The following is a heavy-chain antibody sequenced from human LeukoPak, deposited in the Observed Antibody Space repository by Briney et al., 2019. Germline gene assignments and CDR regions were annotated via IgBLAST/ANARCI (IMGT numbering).Heavy chain of an antibody. V-gene: IGHV4-61*08. CDR2: IYYSGST. J-gene: IGHJ6*02. CDR3: ARGDIVVVPAAMPVRYGMDV. CDR1: GGSISSGGYY. Sequence: SETLSLTCTVSGGSISSGGYYWSWIRQHPGKGLEWIGYIYYSGSTNNNPSLKSRVTISVDTSKNQFSLKLSSVTAADTAVYYCARGDIVVVPAAMPVRYGMDVWGQGTTVTVSS. D-gene: IGHD2-2*01.